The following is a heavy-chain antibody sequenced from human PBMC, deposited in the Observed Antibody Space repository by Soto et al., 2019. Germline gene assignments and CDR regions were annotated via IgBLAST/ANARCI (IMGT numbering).Heavy chain of an antibody. D-gene: IGHD3-22*01. V-gene: IGHV3-23*01. CDR3: AKDVVFEGFGDHRDLHSCPASRASDL. J-gene: IGHJ2*01. CDR2: ISGSGGST. Sequence: RLVPEKRMEWVSAISGSGGSTYYADSVKGRFTISRDNSKNTLYLQMNSLRAEDTAVYYCAKDVVFEGFGDHRDLHSCPASRASDL.